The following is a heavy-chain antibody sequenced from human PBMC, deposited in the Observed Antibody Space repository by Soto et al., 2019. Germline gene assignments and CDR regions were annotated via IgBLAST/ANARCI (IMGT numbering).Heavy chain of an antibody. Sequence: PSETLSLTCTVSGFSITNDYWSWLLQPTGKGLEWIGHIFYRGSTNYNPSLKSRVSLSVDTSKNQFSLKLRSVSAADTAVYYCAREPPYGSGSSGMDVWGHGTKGTVSS. CDR2: IFYRGST. CDR1: GFSITNDY. J-gene: IGHJ6*02. D-gene: IGHD3-10*01. V-gene: IGHV4-59*01. CDR3: AREPPYGSGSSGMDV.